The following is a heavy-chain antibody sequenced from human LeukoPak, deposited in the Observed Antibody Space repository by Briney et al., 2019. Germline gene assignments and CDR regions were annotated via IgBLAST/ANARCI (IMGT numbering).Heavy chain of an antibody. J-gene: IGHJ4*02. V-gene: IGHV3-53*01. CDR2: IYSGGST. CDR3: ARDFSDSSGYYDY. D-gene: IGHD3-22*01. Sequence: PGGSLRLSCAASGFTVSSNYMSWVRQAPGKGLEWVSVIYSGGSTYYADSVKGRFTISRDNSKNTLYLQMNSLRAEDTAVYYCARDFSDSSGYYDYWGQGTLVTVSS. CDR1: GFTVSSNY.